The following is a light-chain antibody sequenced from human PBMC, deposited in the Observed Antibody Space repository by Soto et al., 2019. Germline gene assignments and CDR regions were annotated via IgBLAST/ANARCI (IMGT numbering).Light chain of an antibody. CDR3: QQYGRSPFT. J-gene: IGKJ4*01. CDR1: QSVSGS. Sequence: DIVLTQSPDTLSLSPGGRATLSCRASQSVSGSLAWYQQKPGQAPRLLIYDASIRAAGIPDRFSGSGSGTDFTLTISRLEPEDFAVYHCQQYGRSPFTFGGGTKVEIK. CDR2: DAS. V-gene: IGKV3-20*01.